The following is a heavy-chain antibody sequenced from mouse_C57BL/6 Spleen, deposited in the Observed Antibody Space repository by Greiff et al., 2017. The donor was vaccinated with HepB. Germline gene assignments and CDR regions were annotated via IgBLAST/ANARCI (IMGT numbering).Heavy chain of an antibody. CDR3: TTYDYDGFAY. V-gene: IGHV14-4*01. CDR1: GFNIKDDY. Sequence: VQLQQSGAELVRPGASVKLSCTASGFNIKDDYMHWVKQRPEQGLEWIGWIDPENGDTEYASKFQGKATITADKSSNTAYLQLSSLTSEDTAVYYCTTYDYDGFAYWGQGTLVTVSA. J-gene: IGHJ3*01. D-gene: IGHD2-4*01. CDR2: IDPENGDT.